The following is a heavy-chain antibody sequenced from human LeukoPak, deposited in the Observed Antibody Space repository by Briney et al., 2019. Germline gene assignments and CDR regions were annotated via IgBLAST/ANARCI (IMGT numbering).Heavy chain of an antibody. Sequence: GGSLRLSCAASGFTFSSYAMHWVRQAPGKGLEYVSAISSNGGSTYYANSVKGRFTISRDNSKNTLYLQMGSLRAEGMAVYYCARSSIAARPFVFDYWGQGTLVTVSS. CDR1: GFTFSSYA. CDR3: ARSSIAARPFVFDY. CDR2: ISSNGGST. V-gene: IGHV3-64*01. J-gene: IGHJ4*02. D-gene: IGHD6-6*01.